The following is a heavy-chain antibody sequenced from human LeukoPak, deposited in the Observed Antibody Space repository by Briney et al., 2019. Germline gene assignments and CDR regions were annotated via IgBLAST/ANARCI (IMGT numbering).Heavy chain of an antibody. CDR1: GFRFKSW. D-gene: IGHD4-17*01. Sequence: GGSLRLSCAASGFRFKSWMNWVRQAPGEGLVWVSHIDTEGRRTNYADSVKGRFTISRDNGKNTLYLQMNSLRVEDTGVYYCARENYGIDSWGQGTLVIVSS. CDR3: ARENYGIDS. CDR2: IDTEGRRT. J-gene: IGHJ4*02. V-gene: IGHV3-74*01.